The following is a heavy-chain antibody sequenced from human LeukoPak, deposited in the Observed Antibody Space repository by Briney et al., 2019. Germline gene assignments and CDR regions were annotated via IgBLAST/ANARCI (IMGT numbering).Heavy chain of an antibody. J-gene: IGHJ4*02. CDR2: INPSGGSA. CDR3: ARFTGVGIDY. V-gene: IGHV1-46*01. CDR1: GYTLTSHY. D-gene: IGHD2-8*02. Sequence: GASVKVSCKASGYTLTSHYMHWVRQAAGQGLEWMGRINPSGGSASYAQEFQGRVTMTRNTSTSTVFMELSSLTFDDTAVYYCARFTGVGIDYWGQGTRVTVSS.